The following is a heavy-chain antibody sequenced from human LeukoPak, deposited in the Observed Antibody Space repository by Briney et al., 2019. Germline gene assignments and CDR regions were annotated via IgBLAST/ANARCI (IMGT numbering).Heavy chain of an antibody. CDR3: ARDKYSTTWYGAFDI. CDR2: IYHSGST. V-gene: IGHV4-59*01. J-gene: IGHJ3*02. Sequence: SETLSLTCTVFGGSMNNYFWSWVRQPPGKGLEWIGYIYHSGSTNYNPSLKSRVTISIDTFENHFSLQLSSVTAADTAVYYCARDKYSTTWYGAFDIWGQGTMVAVSS. D-gene: IGHD2/OR15-2a*01. CDR1: GGSMNNYF.